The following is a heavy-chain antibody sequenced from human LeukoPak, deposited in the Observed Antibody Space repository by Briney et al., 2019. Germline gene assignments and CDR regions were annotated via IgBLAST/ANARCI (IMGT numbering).Heavy chain of an antibody. CDR3: ARGDPYGDYVDY. D-gene: IGHD4-17*01. V-gene: IGHV3-53*01. CDR1: GFTVSSNY. Sequence: GGSLRLSYVASGFTVSSNYMTWVRQAPGKGLEWVSVIYSNGNTYYADSVKGRFTVSRDNSKNTLYLQMHSLRADDTAVYYCARGDPYGDYVDYWGQGTLVTVSS. J-gene: IGHJ4*02. CDR2: IYSNGNT.